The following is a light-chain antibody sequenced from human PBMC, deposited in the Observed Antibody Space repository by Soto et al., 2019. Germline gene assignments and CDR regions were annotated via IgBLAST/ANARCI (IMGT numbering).Light chain of an antibody. CDR3: AAWDDSLSAWV. CDR1: SYNVGKNL. J-gene: IGLJ3*02. V-gene: IGLV1-47*01. CDR2: KNN. Sequence: QSVLTQPPSASGTPGQRVTISCSGGSYNVGKNLVYWYQQRPGTAPKLIIFKNNQRPSGVPERSSGYNSGSSASLAISGLGSEDEADYLCAAWDDSLSAWVFGAGTKLTVL.